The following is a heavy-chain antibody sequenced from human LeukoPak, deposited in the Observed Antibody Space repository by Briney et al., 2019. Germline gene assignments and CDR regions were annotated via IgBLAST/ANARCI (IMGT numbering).Heavy chain of an antibody. Sequence: GGSLRLSCAASGFTFSSYGMHWVRQAPGKGLEWVALIRYDGSNKYYADSVKGRFTISRDKSKNTLYLQMNSLRAEDTAVYYCAKDPTAGFWSGYYFDYWGQGTLVTVSS. CDR1: GFTFSSYG. D-gene: IGHD3-3*01. J-gene: IGHJ4*02. V-gene: IGHV3-30*02. CDR3: AKDPTAGFWSGYYFDY. CDR2: IRYDGSNK.